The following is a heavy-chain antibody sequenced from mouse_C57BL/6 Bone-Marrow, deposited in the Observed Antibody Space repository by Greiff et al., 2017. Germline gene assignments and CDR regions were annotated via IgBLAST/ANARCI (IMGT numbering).Heavy chain of an antibody. Sequence: VHLVESGPGLVAPSQSLSITCTVSGFSLTSYAISWVRQPPGTGLEWLGVIWTGGGTNYNSALKSRLSISKDNSKRQVFLKMNSLQTDDTARYYCAIITTGFDYWGQGTTLTVSS. J-gene: IGHJ2*01. CDR2: IWTGGGT. D-gene: IGHD1-1*01. CDR3: AIITTGFDY. V-gene: IGHV2-9-1*01. CDR1: GFSLTSYA.